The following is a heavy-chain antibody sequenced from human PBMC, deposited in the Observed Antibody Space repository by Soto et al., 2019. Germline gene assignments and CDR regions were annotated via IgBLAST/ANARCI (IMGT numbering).Heavy chain of an antibody. CDR3: TRGPPHGAFDI. V-gene: IGHV3-30*03. CDR1: GFSFSTSD. Sequence: QVQLEESGGGVVQPGRSLRLSCAASGFSFSTSDIHGVRQVPCKGPECVAHITIDGSRKYYADSVKGRLTVSSENSKNTVYLQINSLSLDETAVYYCTRGPPHGAFDIWGQGTMGTVSS. J-gene: IGHJ3*02. CDR2: ITIDGSRK.